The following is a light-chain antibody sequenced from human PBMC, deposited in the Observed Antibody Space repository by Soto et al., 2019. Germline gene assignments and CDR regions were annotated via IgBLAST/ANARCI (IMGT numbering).Light chain of an antibody. CDR3: CSYAGSYTWV. J-gene: IGLJ1*01. CDR2: DVT. CDR1: SSDVGAYKS. V-gene: IGLV2-11*01. Sequence: QSALTQPRSVSGSPGQSVTISCTGTSSDVGAYKSVSWYQRYPGEAPKVMIYDVTQRPSGVPDRFSGTESGNTASLTISGLQAEDEADYYCCSYAGSYTWVFGSGTKLTVL.